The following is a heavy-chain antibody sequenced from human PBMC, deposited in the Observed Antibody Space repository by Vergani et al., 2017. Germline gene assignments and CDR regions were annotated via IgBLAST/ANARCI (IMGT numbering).Heavy chain of an antibody. Sequence: QVQLVQSGAELKKPGASVKVSCKASGGTFSSYAISWVRQAPGQGLEWMGGIIPIFGTANYAQKFQGRVTFTADESTSTAYMELSSLRSEDTAVYYCARGTAARLNWFDPWGQGTLVTVSS. CDR1: GGTFSSYA. V-gene: IGHV1-69*13. CDR3: ARGTAARLNWFDP. CDR2: IIPIFGTA. D-gene: IGHD6-6*01. J-gene: IGHJ5*02.